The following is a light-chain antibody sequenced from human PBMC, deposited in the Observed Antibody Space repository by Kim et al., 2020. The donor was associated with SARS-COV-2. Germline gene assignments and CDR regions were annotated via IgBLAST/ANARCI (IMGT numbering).Light chain of an antibody. J-gene: IGLJ1*01. CDR2: QDS. CDR3: QAWDSSTAVYV. CDR1: KLGDKY. Sequence: PGQTGSITCSGDKLGDKYACWYQQKPGQSPVLVIYQDSKRPSGIPERFSGSNSGNTATLTISGTQAMDEADYYCQAWDSSTAVYVFGTGTKVTVL. V-gene: IGLV3-1*01.